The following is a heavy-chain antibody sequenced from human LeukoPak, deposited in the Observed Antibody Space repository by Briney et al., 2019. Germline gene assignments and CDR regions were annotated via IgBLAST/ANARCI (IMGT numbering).Heavy chain of an antibody. V-gene: IGHV4-59*01. CDR1: GGSISSYY. CDR3: ARDAVNYYGSGSYLYYYYYYGMDV. D-gene: IGHD3-10*01. J-gene: IGHJ6*02. Sequence: PSETLSLTCTVSGGSISSYYWSWIRQPPGKGLEWIGYIYYSGSTSYNPSLKSRVTISVDTSKNQFSLKLSSVTAADTAVYYCARDAVNYYGSGSYLYYYYYYGMDVWGQGTTVTVSS. CDR2: IYYSGST.